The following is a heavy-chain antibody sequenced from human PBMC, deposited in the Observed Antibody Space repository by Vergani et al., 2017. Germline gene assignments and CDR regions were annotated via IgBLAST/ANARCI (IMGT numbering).Heavy chain of an antibody. CDR1: GASISSGDYY. V-gene: IGHV4-30-4*08. CDR3: AREGDYYGSGSPRRDP. Sequence: QVQLQESGPGLVKPSQTLSLTCTVSGASISSGDYYWSWIRQPPGKGLDWIGYIYYSGSTYYNPSLKSRVTISVDTSKNQFSLKLSSVTAADTAVYYCAREGDYYGSGSPRRDPWGQGTLVTVSS. CDR2: IYYSGST. D-gene: IGHD3-10*01. J-gene: IGHJ5*02.